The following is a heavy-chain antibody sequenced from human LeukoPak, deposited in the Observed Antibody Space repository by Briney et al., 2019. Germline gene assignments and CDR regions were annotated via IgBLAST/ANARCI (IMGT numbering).Heavy chain of an antibody. V-gene: IGHV1-69*01. CDR1: GGTFSSYA. J-gene: IGHJ4*02. CDR3: ARGRDIVVVPAAIPTRFDY. Sequence: ASVKVSCKASGGTFSSYAISWVRQAPGQGLKWMGGIIPIFGTANYAQKFQGRVTITADESTSTAYMELSSLRSEDTAVYYCARGRDIVVVPAAIPTRFDYWGQGTLVTVSS. CDR2: IIPIFGTA. D-gene: IGHD2-2*02.